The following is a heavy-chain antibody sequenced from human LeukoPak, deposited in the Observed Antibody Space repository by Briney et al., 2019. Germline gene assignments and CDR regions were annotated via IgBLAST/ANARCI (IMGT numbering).Heavy chain of an antibody. V-gene: IGHV3-21*01. CDR3: ARDLVAHVVEFDY. D-gene: IGHD2-21*01. CDR1: GFTFSSYS. Sequence: PGGSLRLSCAASGFTFSSYSMNWVRQAPGKGLEWVSSISSGSSYIYYADSVRGRFTISRDNAKNSLYLQMNSLRAEDTAVYYCARDLVAHVVEFDYWGQGTLVTVSS. J-gene: IGHJ4*02. CDR2: ISSGSSYI.